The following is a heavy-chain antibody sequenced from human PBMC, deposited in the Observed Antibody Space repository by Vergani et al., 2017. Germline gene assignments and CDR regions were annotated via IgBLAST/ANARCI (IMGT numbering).Heavy chain of an antibody. J-gene: IGHJ5*02. CDR2: ISSSSSYI. CDR3: AIDGRRGGIAAAWCFDP. CDR1: GFTFSSYS. V-gene: IGHV3-21*01. D-gene: IGHD6-13*01. Sequence: EVQLVESGGGLVKPGGSLRLSCAASGFTFSSYSMNWVRQAPGKGLEWVSSISSSSSYIYYADSVKGRFTISSDNAKNSLYLQRNSLRAEDTAVYYCAIDGRRGGIAAAWCFDPWGQGTLVTVSS.